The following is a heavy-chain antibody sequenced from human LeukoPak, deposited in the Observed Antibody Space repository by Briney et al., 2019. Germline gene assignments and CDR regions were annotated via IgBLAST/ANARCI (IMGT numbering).Heavy chain of an antibody. CDR3: ARHGNIVVVVAARGFDP. J-gene: IGHJ5*02. Sequence: PSETLSLTCTVSGDSISSYYWSWIRQPPGKGLEWIGYIYYSGSTNYNPSLESRVTISVDTSKNQFSLRLSSVTAADTAFYYCARHGNIVVVVAARGFDPWGQGTLVTVSS. D-gene: IGHD2-15*01. CDR1: GDSISSYY. CDR2: IYYSGST. V-gene: IGHV4-59*08.